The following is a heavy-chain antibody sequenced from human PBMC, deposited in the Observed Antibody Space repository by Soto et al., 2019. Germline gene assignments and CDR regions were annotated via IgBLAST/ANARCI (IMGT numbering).Heavy chain of an antibody. J-gene: IGHJ4*02. D-gene: IGHD3-22*01. CDR2: IKSKTDGETV. CDR3: ATQQLFDASGFSFDQ. CDR1: GISFTTAW. V-gene: IGHV3-15*01. Sequence: PGGSLRLSCVGSGISFTTAWMNWVRQAPGKGLEWVGRIKSKTDGETVDYAAPVRGRFIISRDDSKNTVYLSVSGLKTEDTAIYYCATQQLFDASGFSFDQWGQGNLVTAPQ.